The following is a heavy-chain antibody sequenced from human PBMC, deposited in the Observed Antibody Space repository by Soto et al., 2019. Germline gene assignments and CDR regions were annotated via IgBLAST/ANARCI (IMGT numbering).Heavy chain of an antibody. CDR1: GGSISSYY. V-gene: IGHV4-59*01. Sequence: QVQLQESGPGLVKPSETLSLTCTGSGGSISSYYWSWIRQPPGKGLEWIGYIYYSGSTNYNPSLKSRVTISVDTSKNQFSLKLSSVTAADTAVYYCARVRCSGGSCYLDYWGQGTLVTVSS. CDR3: ARVRCSGGSCYLDY. D-gene: IGHD2-15*01. J-gene: IGHJ4*02. CDR2: IYYSGST.